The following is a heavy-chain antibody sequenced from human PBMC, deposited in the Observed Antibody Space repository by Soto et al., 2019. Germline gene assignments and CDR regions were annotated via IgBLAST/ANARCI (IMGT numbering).Heavy chain of an antibody. J-gene: IGHJ4*02. CDR2: IIPIFGTA. V-gene: IGHV1-69*12. CDR1: GGTFSSYA. CDR3: ARSRPSGGEYDSSGPHDY. D-gene: IGHD3-22*01. Sequence: QVQLVQSGAEVKKPGSSVKVSCKASGGTFSSYAISWVRQAPGQGLEWMGGIIPIFGTANYAQKFQGRVKITEDESTSPAYMELSSLRSEDTAVYYCARSRPSGGEYDSSGPHDYWGQGTLVTVSS.